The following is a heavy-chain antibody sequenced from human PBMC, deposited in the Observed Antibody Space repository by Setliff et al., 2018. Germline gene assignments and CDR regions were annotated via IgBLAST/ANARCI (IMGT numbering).Heavy chain of an antibody. D-gene: IGHD3-9*01. Sequence: PSETLSLTCTVSGDSISSGYYYWAWIRQTPGKGLEWVGSLSFAGDAYYNPSLKSRVTMSLDTSKNQFSLRVKSVTAADTALYSCAGTPARGTTWLSPFDYWGQGIQVTVS. J-gene: IGHJ4*02. CDR3: AGTPARGTTWLSPFDY. V-gene: IGHV4-39*07. CDR1: GDSISSGYYY. CDR2: LSFAGDA.